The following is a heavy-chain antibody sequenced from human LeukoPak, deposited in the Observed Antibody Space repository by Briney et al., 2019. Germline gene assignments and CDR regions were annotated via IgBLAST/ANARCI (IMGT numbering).Heavy chain of an antibody. Sequence: GGSLRLSCAASGFTFSSYAMSWVRQAPGKGLEWVSAISGSGGSTYYADSVKGRFTISRDKSKNTLYLQMNSLRAEDTAVYYCAKANLIVATICYFDYWGQGTLVTVSS. CDR1: GFTFSSYA. J-gene: IGHJ4*02. V-gene: IGHV3-23*01. CDR3: AKANLIVATICYFDY. D-gene: IGHD5-12*01. CDR2: ISGSGGST.